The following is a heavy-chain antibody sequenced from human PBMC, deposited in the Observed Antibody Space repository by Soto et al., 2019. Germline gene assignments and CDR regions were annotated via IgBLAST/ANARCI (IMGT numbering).Heavy chain of an antibody. D-gene: IGHD1-26*01. V-gene: IGHV5-51*01. CDR2: ILPGDSYT. J-gene: IGHJ4*02. CDR3: ATLAGTGSYRDLYFDN. CDR1: GYNFASHW. Sequence: LGESLKISCKGSGYNFASHWIGWVRQMPGKGLEWMGIILPGDSYTTYSPSFQGQVTVSADQSISTVYLQWSSLKASDTAMYYCATLAGTGSYRDLYFDNWGQGTPVTVSS.